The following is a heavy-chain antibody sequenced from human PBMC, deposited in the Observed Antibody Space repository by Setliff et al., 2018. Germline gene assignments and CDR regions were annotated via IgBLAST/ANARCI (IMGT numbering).Heavy chain of an antibody. V-gene: IGHV1-2*02. D-gene: IGHD3-16*01. CDR2: INPNSGGT. CDR1: GYTFTGYY. Sequence: ASVKVSCKASGYTFTGYYMHWVRQAPGQGLEWMGWINPNSGGTNYAQKFQGRVTMTRDTSISTAYMELSRLRSDDTAVYYCARELVVIATWGNSAMGEAFDIWGQGTMVTVSS. J-gene: IGHJ3*02. CDR3: ARELVVIATWGNSAMGEAFDI.